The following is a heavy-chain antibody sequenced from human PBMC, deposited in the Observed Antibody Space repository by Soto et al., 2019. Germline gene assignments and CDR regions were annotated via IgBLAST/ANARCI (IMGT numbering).Heavy chain of an antibody. Sequence: GGSLRLSCAASGFTFRSYGMHLVRQAPGKGLEWVAVISYDGSNKYYADSVKGRFTISRDNSKNTLYLQMNSLRAEDTAVYYCAKDPFGNSVYYYYMDVWGKGTTVTVSS. CDR3: AKDPFGNSVYYYYMDV. D-gene: IGHD1-7*01. J-gene: IGHJ6*03. CDR1: GFTFRSYG. V-gene: IGHV3-30*18. CDR2: ISYDGSNK.